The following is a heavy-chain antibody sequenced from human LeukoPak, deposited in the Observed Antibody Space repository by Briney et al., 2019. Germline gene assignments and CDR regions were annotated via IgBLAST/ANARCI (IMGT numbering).Heavy chain of an antibody. J-gene: IGHJ4*02. CDR1: GGSISSSSYY. CDR2: IYYSGST. Sequence: PSETLSLTCTVSGGSISSSSYYWGWIRQPPGKGLEWIGSIYYSGSTYYIPSLKSRVTISVDTSKNQFSLKLSSVTAADTAVYYCARLTARVTDWGQGTLVTVSS. V-gene: IGHV4-39*07. D-gene: IGHD6-6*01. CDR3: ARLTARVTD.